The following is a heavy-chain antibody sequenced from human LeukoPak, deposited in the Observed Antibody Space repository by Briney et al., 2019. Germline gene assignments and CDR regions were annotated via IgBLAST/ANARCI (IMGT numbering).Heavy chain of an antibody. V-gene: IGHV1-18*01. CDR1: GYTFTSYG. CDR2: ISAYNGNT. D-gene: IGHD6-13*01. CDR3: ARDRSSSWYPEYFQH. Sequence: ASVKVSCKASGYTFTSYGISWVRQAPGQGLERMGWISAYNGNTNYAQKLQGRVTMTTDTSTSTAYMELRSLRSDDTAVYYCARDRSSSWYPEYFQHWGQGTLVTVSS. J-gene: IGHJ1*01.